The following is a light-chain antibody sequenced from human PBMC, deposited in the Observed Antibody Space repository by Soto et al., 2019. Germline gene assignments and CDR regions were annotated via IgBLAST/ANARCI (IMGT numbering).Light chain of an antibody. CDR2: HVT. Sequence: QSALTQPPSVSESPGQSVTISCTGTSSDVGAYNYVCWYQQPPGKPPKLMIYHVTRRPSGVPERFSCSKSGSTAPLTISGLQAEDDADYYCCSYAGSYTWVFGGGTKLTVL. J-gene: IGLJ3*02. CDR3: CSYAGSYTWV. CDR1: SSDVGAYNY. V-gene: IGLV2-11*01.